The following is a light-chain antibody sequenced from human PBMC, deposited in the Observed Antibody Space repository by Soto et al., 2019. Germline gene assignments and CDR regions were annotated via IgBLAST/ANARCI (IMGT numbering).Light chain of an antibody. CDR3: AAWDDSLSGYV. CDR1: SSNIGSDY. J-gene: IGLJ1*01. Sequence: QSVLTQPPSASGTPGQRVTISCSASSSNIGSDYVYWYQQFPGTAPKLLIYRNNQRPSGVPDRFSGSKSGTSASLAISGLRSEDEADYYCAAWDDSLSGYVFGTGTKVTVL. CDR2: RNN. V-gene: IGLV1-47*01.